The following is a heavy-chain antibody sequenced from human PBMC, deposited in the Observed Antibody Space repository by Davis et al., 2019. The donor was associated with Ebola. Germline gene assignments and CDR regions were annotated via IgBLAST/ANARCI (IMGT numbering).Heavy chain of an antibody. Sequence: MPSETLSLTCTVSGGSISSYYWSWIRQPPGKGLEWIGYIYYSGSTNYNPSLKSRVTISVDTSKNQFSLKLSSVTAADTAVYYCARDAGGPFDYWGQGTLVTVSS. CDR1: GGSISSYY. CDR3: ARDAGGPFDY. J-gene: IGHJ4*02. CDR2: IYYSGST. D-gene: IGHD3-10*01. V-gene: IGHV4-59*12.